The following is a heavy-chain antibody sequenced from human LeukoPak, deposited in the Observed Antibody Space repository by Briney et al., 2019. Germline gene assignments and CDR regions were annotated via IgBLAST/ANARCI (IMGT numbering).Heavy chain of an antibody. V-gene: IGHV3-21*01. Sequence: GGSLRLSCAASGFTFSSYSMNWVRQAPGKGLEWVSSISSSSSYTYYADSVKGRFTISRDNAKNSLYLQMNSLRAEDTAVYYCARVLELAAAGTGFDPWGQGTLVTVSS. CDR2: ISSSSSYT. CDR1: GFTFSSYS. CDR3: ARVLELAAAGTGFDP. D-gene: IGHD6-13*01. J-gene: IGHJ5*02.